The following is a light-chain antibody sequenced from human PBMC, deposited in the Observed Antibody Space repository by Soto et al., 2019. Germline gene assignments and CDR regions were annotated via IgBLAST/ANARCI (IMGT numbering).Light chain of an antibody. CDR2: RNN. CDR3: ATWDDDLYTPI. Sequence: QAVVTQSPSASGTPGQRVTISCSGSRSNIGRNFAYWYQHVPGTAPRLLIQRNNERPSGVPDRFSGSKSGTSVSLAISGLRSDDEADYYCATWDDDLYTPIIGGGTKLTVL. J-gene: IGLJ2*01. CDR1: RSNIGRNF. V-gene: IGLV1-47*01.